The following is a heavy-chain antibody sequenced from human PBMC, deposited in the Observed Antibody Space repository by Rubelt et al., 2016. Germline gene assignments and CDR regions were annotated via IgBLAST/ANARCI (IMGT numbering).Heavy chain of an antibody. CDR3: ARDRTPSGYDSGMDV. D-gene: IGHD5-12*01. CDR2: IYSSGRT. CDR1: GGSISTYY. Sequence: QVQLQESGPGLVKPSETLSLSCTVSGGSISTYYWSWIRQPPGKGLEWIGYIYSSGRTNYNASLKSRVTISIDRSKNQFSLNLRSVTAADTAVDYCARDRTPSGYDSGMDVWGQGTTVTVSS. J-gene: IGHJ6*02. V-gene: IGHV4-59*01.